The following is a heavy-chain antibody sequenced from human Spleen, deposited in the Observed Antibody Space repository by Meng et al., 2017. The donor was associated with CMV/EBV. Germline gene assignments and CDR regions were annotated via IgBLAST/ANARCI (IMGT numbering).Heavy chain of an antibody. CDR3: ARQRGGWIKNIYLQYNWFDP. CDR1: GYTFISYA. J-gene: IGHJ5*02. D-gene: IGHD2-2*03. CDR2: ISANNGNT. Sequence: ASVKVSCKASGYTFISYAISWVRQAPGQGLEWMGWISANNGNTNYAQNFQGRVTMTTDTSTSTAYMELRSLRSDDTAVYYCARQRGGWIKNIYLQYNWFDPWGQGTLVTVSS. V-gene: IGHV1-18*01.